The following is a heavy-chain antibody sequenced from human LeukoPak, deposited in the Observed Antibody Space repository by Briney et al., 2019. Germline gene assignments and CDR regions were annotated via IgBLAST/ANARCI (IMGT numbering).Heavy chain of an antibody. CDR1: GFTFKDYT. CDR3: AKFTGSYST. J-gene: IGHJ4*02. V-gene: IGHV3-43*01. CDR2: ISVDGDSA. Sequence: SGGSLRLSCAASGFTFKDYTMHWVRQPPGKGLEWVSLISVDGDSAYYADSVRGRFTISRDNNNKSLYLQMNSLRTEDTAFYYCAKFTGSYSTWGQGTLVTVSS. D-gene: IGHD4-11*01.